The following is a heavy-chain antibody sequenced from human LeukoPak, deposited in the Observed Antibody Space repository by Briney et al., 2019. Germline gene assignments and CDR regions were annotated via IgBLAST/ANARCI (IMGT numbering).Heavy chain of an antibody. CDR2: ITGSGGST. J-gene: IGHJ4*02. D-gene: IGHD7-27*01. CDR3: ATERNWVFDY. Sequence: GGSLRLSCAASGFTFSSYALSWVRQAPGKGLEWVSAITGSGGSTYYADSVKGRFTISRDNSKNTLYVQMNSLRAEDTAVYYCATERNWVFDYWGQGTLVTVSS. CDR1: GFTFSSYA. V-gene: IGHV3-23*01.